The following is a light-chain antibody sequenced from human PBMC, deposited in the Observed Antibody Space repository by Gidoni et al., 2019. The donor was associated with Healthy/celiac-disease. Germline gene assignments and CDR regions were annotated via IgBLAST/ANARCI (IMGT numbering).Light chain of an antibody. CDR3: QQSYSTLSLT. J-gene: IGKJ4*02. CDR1: QSIRSF. CDR2: AAS. V-gene: IGKV1-39*01. Sequence: EIQMTQSPSSLSASVGDRVTSTCRASQSIRSFLNWYQQKPGKAPKLLIYAASSLHSWVPTRLSVSGSGTDFTLTISSLQSEDFATYYCQQSYSTLSLTFGGVTKVEIK.